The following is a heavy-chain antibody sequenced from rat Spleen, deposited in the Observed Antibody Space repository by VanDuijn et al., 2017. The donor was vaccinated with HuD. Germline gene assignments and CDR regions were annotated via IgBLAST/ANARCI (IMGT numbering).Heavy chain of an antibody. V-gene: IGHV5-7*01. CDR3: TTQWELYH. D-gene: IGHD5-1*01. J-gene: IGHJ2*01. Sequence: EVQLVESDGGLVQPGRSLKLSCAASGFTFSDYYMAWVRQAPTKGLEWVATISYDGSSTYHRDSVKGRFTISRDNAKSTLYLQMNSLRSEDTATYYCTTQWELYHWGQGVMVTVSS. CDR1: GFTFSDYY. CDR2: ISYDGSST.